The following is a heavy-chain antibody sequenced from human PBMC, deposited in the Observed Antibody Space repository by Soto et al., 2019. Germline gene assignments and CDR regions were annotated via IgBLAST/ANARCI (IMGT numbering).Heavy chain of an antibody. D-gene: IGHD3-22*01. CDR1: GDSISSGGYS. J-gene: IGHJ4*02. V-gene: IGHV4-30-2*01. CDR3: ARGRFTYYDSSGYDY. Sequence: QLQLQESGSGLVKPSETLSLTCAVSGDSISSGGYSWSWIRQPPGKGLEWIGYIYHSGTTYYNPSLKYRVTISEDRSKNQFSLKLSSVTAADTARYYCARGRFTYYDSSGYDYWGQGTLVTVSS. CDR2: IYHSGTT.